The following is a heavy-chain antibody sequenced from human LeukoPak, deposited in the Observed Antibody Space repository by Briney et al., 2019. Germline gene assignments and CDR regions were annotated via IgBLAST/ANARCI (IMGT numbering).Heavy chain of an antibody. CDR3: ARPTYGDYWQFDY. D-gene: IGHD4-17*01. CDR2: INPNSGGT. Sequence: GASVKVSCKASGYTFTGYYLHWVRQAPGQGLEWMGWINPNSGGTDYAQKFQGRVTMTRDTSISTAYMELSRLRSDDTAVYYCARPTYGDYWQFDYWGQGTLVTVSS. V-gene: IGHV1-2*02. J-gene: IGHJ4*02. CDR1: GYTFTGYY.